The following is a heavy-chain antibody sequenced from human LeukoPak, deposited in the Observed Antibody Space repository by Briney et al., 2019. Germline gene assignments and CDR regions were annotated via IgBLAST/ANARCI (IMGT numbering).Heavy chain of an antibody. Sequence: GGSLRLSCAASGFTLSSYTMNWVRQAPGKGLEWVSYISSSGSTVYYTDSVKGRFTISRDNAKNSLYLQMNSLRAEDTAVYYCARPVATVTTPGFDYWGQGTLVTVSS. CDR3: ARPVATVTTPGFDY. CDR2: ISSSGSTV. D-gene: IGHD4-11*01. J-gene: IGHJ4*02. CDR1: GFTLSSYT. V-gene: IGHV3-48*01.